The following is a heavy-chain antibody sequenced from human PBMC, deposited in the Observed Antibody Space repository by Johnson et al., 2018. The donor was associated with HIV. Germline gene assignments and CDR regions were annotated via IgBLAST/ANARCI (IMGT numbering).Heavy chain of an antibody. CDR2: IYTGGST. Sequence: EVQLVESGGGLVKPGGSLRLSCAASGFTVSSNYMSWVRQAPGKGLEWVSVIYTGGSTYYADSVNGRFTISRDNSKNSLYLQMNSLKTEDTAVYYCAKGLGWELLTHDAFDIWGQGTMVTVSS. D-gene: IGHD1-26*01. J-gene: IGHJ3*02. V-gene: IGHV3-66*01. CDR3: AKGLGWELLTHDAFDI. CDR1: GFTVSSNY.